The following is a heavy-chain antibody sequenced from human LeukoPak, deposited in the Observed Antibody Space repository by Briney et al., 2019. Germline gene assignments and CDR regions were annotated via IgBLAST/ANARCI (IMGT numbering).Heavy chain of an antibody. CDR1: GFTFSSYA. CDR3: AKGGGSSCYSTIDC. Sequence: GGSLRLSCAASGFTFSSYARSWVRQGPGKGVEWVSSISGSVVSTYYADSVRGGFTISRDNFKKTLYLQMYSLRAEDTAIYYCAKGGGSSCYSTIDCWAQGTLVTVSS. V-gene: IGHV3-23*01. D-gene: IGHD2-15*01. CDR2: ISGSVVST. J-gene: IGHJ4*02.